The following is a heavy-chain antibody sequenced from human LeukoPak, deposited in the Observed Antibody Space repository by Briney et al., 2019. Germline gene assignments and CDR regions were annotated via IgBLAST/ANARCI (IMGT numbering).Heavy chain of an antibody. CDR2: VLYDGRNI. CDR1: GLTFSGHA. CDR3: ARDLWASSGWAKGVEV. J-gene: IGHJ6*04. V-gene: IGHV3-30*15. D-gene: IGHD6-19*01. Sequence: GTSLRLSCAASGLTFSGHAMHWVRQAPGKGLEWVALVLYDGRNIHYADSVKGRFTISRDNSKNTVSLQMSSLRVEDTAVYYCARDLWASSGWAKGVEVWGKGTTVTVSS.